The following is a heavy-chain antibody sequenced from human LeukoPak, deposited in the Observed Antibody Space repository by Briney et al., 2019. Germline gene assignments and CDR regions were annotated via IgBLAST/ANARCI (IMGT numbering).Heavy chain of an antibody. J-gene: IGHJ4*02. CDR3: ARVDTTLSYKLVY. CDR1: GFTVSTNC. Sequence: GGSLRLSCAASGFTVSTNCMIWVRQPPGKGLEWVSVIYNTGSTYNADSVKGRFTISRHNSKNTVYLQMNNLRAEDTAMYYCARVDTTLSYKLVYWGQGTLVTVSS. D-gene: IGHD1-1*01. CDR2: IYNTGST. V-gene: IGHV3-53*04.